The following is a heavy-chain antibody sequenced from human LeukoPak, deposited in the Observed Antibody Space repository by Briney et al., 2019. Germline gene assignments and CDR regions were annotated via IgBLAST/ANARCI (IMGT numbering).Heavy chain of an antibody. D-gene: IGHD4-17*01. J-gene: IGHJ5*02. CDR1: GYTFTGYY. CDR2: INPNSGGT. Sequence: GASVKVSCKASGYTFTGYYTHWVRQAPGQGLEWMGWINPNSGGTNYAQKFQGRVTMTRDTSISTAYMELSRLRSDDTAVYYCARVATVTTRAWFDPWAREPWSPSPQ. V-gene: IGHV1-2*02. CDR3: ARVATVTTRAWFDP.